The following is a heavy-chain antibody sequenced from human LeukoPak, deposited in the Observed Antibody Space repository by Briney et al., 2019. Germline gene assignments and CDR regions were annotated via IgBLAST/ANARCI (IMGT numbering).Heavy chain of an antibody. J-gene: IGHJ4*02. CDR1: GGSFSGYY. D-gene: IGHD1-26*01. V-gene: IGHV4-34*01. CDR3: ARQVNQYSGSYGY. CDR2: INHSGST. Sequence: SETLSLTCAVYGGSFSGYYWSWLRQPPGKGLEWIGEINHSGSTNYNPSLTSRVTISVDTSKNQFSLKLSSVTAADTAVYYCARQVNQYSGSYGYWGQGTLVTVSS.